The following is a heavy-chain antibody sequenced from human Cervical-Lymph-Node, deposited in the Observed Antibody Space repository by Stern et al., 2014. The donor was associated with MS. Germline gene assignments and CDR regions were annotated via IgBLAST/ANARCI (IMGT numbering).Heavy chain of an antibody. Sequence: VQLVESGAEVKKPGASVKVSCKVSGYTLTDLSMHWVRQAPGTGLEWMGGFDPEDGETIYAQKFQGRVTMAEDTSTDTAYMELSSLRSEDTAVYYCATDRDDFRSGYSAPTKGYGLDVWGQGTTVTVTS. J-gene: IGHJ6*02. CDR2: FDPEDGET. D-gene: IGHD3-3*01. CDR3: ATDRDDFRSGYSAPTKGYGLDV. CDR1: GYTLTDLS. V-gene: IGHV1-24*01.